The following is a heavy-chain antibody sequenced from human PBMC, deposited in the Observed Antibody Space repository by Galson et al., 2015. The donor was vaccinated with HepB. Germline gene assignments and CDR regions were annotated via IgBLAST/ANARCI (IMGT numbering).Heavy chain of an antibody. V-gene: IGHV5-10-1*01. Sequence: QSGAEVKKPGESLRISCKTSGYTFTNYWISWVRQMPGKGLEWMGRIDPRDPYTNYSPSFQGHVTISADNSINTAFLQWSSLKASATAMYYCASHSGDTAQSYFDYWGQGTLVTVSS. CDR2: IDPRDPYT. CDR3: ASHSGDTAQSYFDY. D-gene: IGHD2-15*01. J-gene: IGHJ4*02. CDR1: GYTFTNYW.